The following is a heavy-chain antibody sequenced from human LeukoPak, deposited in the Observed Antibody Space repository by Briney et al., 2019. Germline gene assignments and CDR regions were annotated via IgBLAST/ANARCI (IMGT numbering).Heavy chain of an antibody. V-gene: IGHV3-30-3*01. D-gene: IGHD6-13*01. CDR1: GFTFSSYA. CDR3: AREGGSSGWSFDY. J-gene: IGHJ4*02. Sequence: GGSLRLSCAASGFTFSSYAMHWVRQAPGKGLEWVAVISYDGSNKYYADSVKGRLTISRDNSKNTLYLQMNSLRAEDTAVYYCAREGGSSGWSFDYWGQGTLVTVSS. CDR2: ISYDGSNK.